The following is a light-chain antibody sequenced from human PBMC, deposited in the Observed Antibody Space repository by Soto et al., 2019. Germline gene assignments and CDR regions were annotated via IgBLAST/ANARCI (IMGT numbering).Light chain of an antibody. CDR3: QQYGSSPWT. CDR1: QSATSSY. Sequence: EIVLTQSPGTLSLYPGESATLSCRASQSATSSYIAWYQQKPGQAPRLLIYRASTRATGIPDRFSGSGSGTDFTLIISRLEPEDFAVYHCQQYGSSPWTFGQGTKVEIK. V-gene: IGKV3-20*01. CDR2: RAS. J-gene: IGKJ1*01.